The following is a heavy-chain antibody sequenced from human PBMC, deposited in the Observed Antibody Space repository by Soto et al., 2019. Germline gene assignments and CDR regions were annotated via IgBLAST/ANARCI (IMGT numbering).Heavy chain of an antibody. J-gene: IGHJ4*01. Sequence: GGSLRLSCAASGYTFSSYAMSWVRQAPGKGLEWVSAISGSGGSIYYADSAKGRFTISRDNAKNSLYLQMNSLRAEDTAVYYCARDPCSGGSCYFDYWGQGTLVTVSS. CDR1: GYTFSSYA. CDR3: ARDPCSGGSCYFDY. D-gene: IGHD2-15*01. V-gene: IGHV3-23*01. CDR2: ISGSGGSI.